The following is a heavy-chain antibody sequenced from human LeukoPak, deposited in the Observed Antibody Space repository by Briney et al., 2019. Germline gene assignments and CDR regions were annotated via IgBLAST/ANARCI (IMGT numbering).Heavy chain of an antibody. CDR2: ISYDGSNK. Sequence: GRSLRLSCAASGFTFSSYAMHWVRQAPGKGLEWVAVISYDGSNKYYADSVRGRFTISRDNSRNTMYLQMNSLRVEDAAVYYCAKAPVTSCRGAFCYPFDSWGQGTLVTVSS. V-gene: IGHV3-30*04. CDR3: AKAPVTSCRGAFCYPFDS. D-gene: IGHD2-15*01. CDR1: GFTFSSYA. J-gene: IGHJ4*02.